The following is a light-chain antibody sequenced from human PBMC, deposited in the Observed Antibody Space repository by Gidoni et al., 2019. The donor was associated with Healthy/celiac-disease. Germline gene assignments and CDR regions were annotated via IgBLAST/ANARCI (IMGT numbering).Light chain of an antibody. J-gene: IGKJ5*01. V-gene: IGKV2-28*01. CDR2: LGS. Sequence: DIVMTQSPLPLPVTPGEPASISCRSSQSLLHSNGYNYLDWYLQKPGQSPQLLIYLGSNRASGVPYRFSGSGSGTDFTLKISRVEAEDVGVYYCMQALQTPLITFGQGTRLEIK. CDR1: QSLLHSNGYNY. CDR3: MQALQTPLIT.